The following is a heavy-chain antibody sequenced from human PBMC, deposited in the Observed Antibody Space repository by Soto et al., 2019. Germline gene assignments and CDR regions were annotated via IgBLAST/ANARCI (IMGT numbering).Heavy chain of an antibody. CDR3: ERADLPFYELWRGYYPEGGDYCDYYYMDV. D-gene: IGHD3-3*01. CDR1: GFTFSRYS. V-gene: IGHV3-21*01. J-gene: IGHJ6*03. CDR2: SSSSRRYI. Sequence: ESGGGLGKPGGSLRISCAASGFTFSRYSMTWVRQAPGKGLEWVASSSSSRRYIDYADSVKGRFTISRDNAKNSLYLQMNSVRAEDTPVYYCERADLPFYELWRGYYPEGGDYCDYYYMDVWGKGTTVTVSS.